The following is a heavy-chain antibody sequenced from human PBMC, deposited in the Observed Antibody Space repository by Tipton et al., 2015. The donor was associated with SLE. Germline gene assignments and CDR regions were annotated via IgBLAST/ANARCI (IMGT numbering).Heavy chain of an antibody. CDR1: GGSISSGGYS. CDR3: ARATPGGIAAAGYYYYMDA. CDR2: IYHSGST. Sequence: TLSLTCAVSGGSISSGGYSWSWIRQPPGKGLEWIGYIYHSGSTYYNPSLKSRVTISVDRSKNQFSLKLNSVTAADTAVYYCARATPGGIAAAGYYYYMDAWGKGTTVTVSS. V-gene: IGHV4-30-2*01. D-gene: IGHD6-13*01. J-gene: IGHJ6*03.